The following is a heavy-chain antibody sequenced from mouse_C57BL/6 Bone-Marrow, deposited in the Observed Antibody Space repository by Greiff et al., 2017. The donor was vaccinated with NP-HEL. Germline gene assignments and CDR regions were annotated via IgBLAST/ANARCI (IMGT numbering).Heavy chain of an antibody. CDR2: IYPRSGNT. CDR1: GYTFTSYG. J-gene: IGHJ4*01. V-gene: IGHV1-81*01. CDR3: APLRRWYAMDD. D-gene: IGHD1-1*01. Sequence: VQLQESGAELARPGASVKLSCKASGYTFTSYGISWVKQRTGQGLEWIGEIYPRSGNTYYNEKFKGKATLTADKSSSTAYMELRSLTSEESAVYFCAPLRRWYAMDDGGQGTSVTVSS.